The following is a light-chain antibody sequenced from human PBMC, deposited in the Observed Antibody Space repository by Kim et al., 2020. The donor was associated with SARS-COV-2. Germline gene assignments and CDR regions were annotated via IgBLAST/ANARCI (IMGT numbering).Light chain of an antibody. V-gene: IGKV1-5*03. CDR1: QTINVW. CDR3: QQYSTDYT. CDR2: EAS. Sequence: RSASVGDSVTITCRSSQTINVWLARYQQKSGKDPKLLISEASSLEDGVPSRFSGSGAGTEFSLTISSLQPDDFSTYYCQQYSTDYTFGQGTKLEI. J-gene: IGKJ2*01.